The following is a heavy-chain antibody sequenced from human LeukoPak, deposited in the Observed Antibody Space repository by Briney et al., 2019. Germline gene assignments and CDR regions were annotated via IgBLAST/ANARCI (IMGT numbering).Heavy chain of an antibody. CDR2: INPNSGGT. V-gene: IGHV1-2*02. CDR3: ARAPYRSSWYYFDY. D-gene: IGHD6-13*01. Sequence: ASVKVSCKASGYTFTGYYMHRVRQAPGQGLEWMGWINPNSGGTNYAQKFQGRVTMTRDTSISTAYMELSRLRSDDTAVYYCARAPYRSSWYYFDYWGQGTLVTVSS. CDR1: GYTFTGYY. J-gene: IGHJ4*02.